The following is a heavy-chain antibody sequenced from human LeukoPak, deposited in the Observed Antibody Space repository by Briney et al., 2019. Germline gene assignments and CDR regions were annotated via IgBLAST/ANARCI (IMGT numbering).Heavy chain of an antibody. V-gene: IGHV3-21*01. J-gene: IGHJ4*03. CDR3: ASPHYCSGSSCCFGY. D-gene: IGHD2-15*01. CDR2: ISSDGSYI. CDR1: GLTFNNYN. Sequence: GGSLRLSCVASGLTFNNYNMNWVRQAPGKGLEWVSLISSDGSYIYYADSVRGRFTISRDNAKNSLYLQMNSLRAEDTAVYFCASPHYCSGSSCCFGYWGQGTLVTVSS.